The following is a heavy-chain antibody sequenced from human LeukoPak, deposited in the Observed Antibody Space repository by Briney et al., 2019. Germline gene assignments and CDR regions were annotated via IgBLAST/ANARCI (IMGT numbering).Heavy chain of an antibody. J-gene: IGHJ6*02. CDR1: GFTFTSSA. V-gene: IGHV1-58*02. CDR2: IVVGSGNT. D-gene: IGHD6-13*01. Sequence: SVKVSCKASGFTFTSSAMQWVRQARGQRLEWIGWIVVGSGNTNYAQKFQERVTITRDMSTGTAYMELSSLRSEDTAVYYCAASNSSSYYGMDVWGQGTTVTVS. CDR3: AASNSSSYYGMDV.